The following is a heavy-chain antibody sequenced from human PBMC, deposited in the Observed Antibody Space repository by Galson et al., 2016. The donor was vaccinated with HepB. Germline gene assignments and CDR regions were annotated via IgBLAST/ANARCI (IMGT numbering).Heavy chain of an antibody. CDR3: ARDLYASGSVPTTYYYAMDV. D-gene: IGHD3-10*01. J-gene: IGHJ6*02. V-gene: IGHV3-21*01. Sequence: SLRLSCAASGFTFSSYSMNWVRQAPGKGLEWVSFFDSSFNYIYYADSVRGRFAVSRDNAKNSLYLQMNSLRDEDTAVYFCARDLYASGSVPTTYYYAMDVWGRGTTVTVSS. CDR2: FDSSFNYI. CDR1: GFTFSSYS.